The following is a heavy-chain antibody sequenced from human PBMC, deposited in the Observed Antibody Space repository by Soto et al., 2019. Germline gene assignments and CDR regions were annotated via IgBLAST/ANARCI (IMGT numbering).Heavy chain of an antibody. Sequence: SDTLSLTCTVSGGSISSYYWSWIRQPPGKGLEWIGYIYYSGSTNYNPSLKSRVTISVDTSKNQFSLKLSSVTAADTAVYYCARGGSIVGATSAEYFQHWGQGTLVTVS. CDR2: IYYSGST. J-gene: IGHJ1*01. CDR3: ARGGSIVGATSAEYFQH. CDR1: GGSISSYY. D-gene: IGHD1-26*01. V-gene: IGHV4-59*07.